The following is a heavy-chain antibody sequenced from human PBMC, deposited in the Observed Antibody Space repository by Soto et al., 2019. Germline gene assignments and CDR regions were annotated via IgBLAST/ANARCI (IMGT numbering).Heavy chain of an antibody. CDR1: GFSFSSFW. V-gene: IGHV3-7*04. D-gene: IGHD1-20*01. CDR3: ARDVAYKRHDY. Sequence: VQLVESGGGLVQPGGSLRLSCATSGFSFSSFWMACVRQAPGKGMEWLANIKEDGTMTYYLESVKGRFTISRDNAKNSLFLQIDSLKADDTGVDYCARDVAYKRHDYWGMGTLVIVSS. J-gene: IGHJ4*02. CDR2: IKEDGTMT.